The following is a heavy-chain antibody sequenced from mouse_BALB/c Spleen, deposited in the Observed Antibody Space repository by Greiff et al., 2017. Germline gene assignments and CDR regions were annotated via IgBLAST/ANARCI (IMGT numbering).Heavy chain of an antibody. V-gene: IGHV3-2*02. CDR2: ISYSGST. CDR3: ARSGALYYGSPYYFDY. Sequence: DVQLQESGPGLVKPSQSLSLTCTVTGYSITSDYAWNWIRQFPGNKLEWMGYISYSGSTSYNPSLKSRISITRDTSKNQFFLQLNSVTTEDTATYYCARSGALYYGSPYYFDYWGQGTTLTVSS. J-gene: IGHJ2*01. CDR1: GYSITSDYA. D-gene: IGHD1-1*01.